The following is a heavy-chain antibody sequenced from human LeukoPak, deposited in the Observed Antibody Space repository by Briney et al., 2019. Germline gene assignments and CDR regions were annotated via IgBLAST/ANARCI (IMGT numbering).Heavy chain of an antibody. CDR3: GRDPDHGAVDY. J-gene: IGHJ4*02. CDR1: GFTFDDYA. Sequence: GGSLRLSCAASGFTFDDYAMHWVRQAPGKGLEWVSGISWDSGNIGYADSVKGRFSISRDNAKNSLYLQMNSLRVEDTAVYYCGRDPDHGAVDYWGQGTLVTVSS. CDR2: ISWDSGNI. V-gene: IGHV3-9*01. D-gene: IGHD3-16*01.